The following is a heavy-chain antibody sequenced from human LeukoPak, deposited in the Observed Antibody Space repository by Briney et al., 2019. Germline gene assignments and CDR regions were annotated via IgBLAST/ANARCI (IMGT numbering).Heavy chain of an antibody. CDR2: MKQDGSEE. V-gene: IGHV3-7*01. CDR3: ARDRGPNTFDH. CDR1: GFAFSNYW. D-gene: IGHD3-10*01. J-gene: IGHJ4*02. Sequence: PGGSLRLSCAASGFAFSNYWLGWVRQAPGRGLEWVANMKQDGSEEYYVESVRGRFTISRDNAKNSLYLQMNSQRVEDTGVYYCARDRGPNTFDHWGQGTLVTVSS.